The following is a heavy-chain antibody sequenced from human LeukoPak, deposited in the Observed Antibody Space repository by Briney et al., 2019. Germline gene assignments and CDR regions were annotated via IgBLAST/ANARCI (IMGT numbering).Heavy chain of an antibody. Sequence: GGSLRLSCAASGFTFSSYWMTWVRQAPGKGLEWVASINHNGNVNYYVDSVKGRFTISRDNAKNSLYLQMSNLRAEDTAVYFCARGGGLDVWGQGATVTVSS. CDR3: ARGGGLDV. D-gene: IGHD3-16*01. CDR1: GFTFSSYW. J-gene: IGHJ6*02. V-gene: IGHV3-7*03. CDR2: INHNGNVN.